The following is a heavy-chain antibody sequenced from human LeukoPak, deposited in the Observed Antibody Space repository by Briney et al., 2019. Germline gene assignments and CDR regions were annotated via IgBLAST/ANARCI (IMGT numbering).Heavy chain of an antibody. Sequence: GGSLRLSCAASGFTFSSYWMSWVRQAPGKGLEWVANIKQDGSEKYYVDSVKGRFTISRDNAKNSLYLQMSSLRAEDTAVYYCAREPLNYDILTGDRDYWGQGTLVTVSS. J-gene: IGHJ4*02. D-gene: IGHD3-9*01. CDR3: AREPLNYDILTGDRDY. CDR1: GFTFSSYW. CDR2: IKQDGSEK. V-gene: IGHV3-7*01.